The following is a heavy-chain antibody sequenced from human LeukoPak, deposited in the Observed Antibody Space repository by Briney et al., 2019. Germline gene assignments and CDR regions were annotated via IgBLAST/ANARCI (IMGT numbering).Heavy chain of an antibody. CDR1: GYTFTGYY. V-gene: IGHV1-2*02. D-gene: IGHD6-6*01. J-gene: IGHJ4*02. CDR2: INPNSGGT. Sequence: GASVKVSCKASGYTFTGYYMHWVRQAPGQGLEWMGWINPNSGGTNYAQKFQGRVTMTRDTSISTVYMELSRLRSDDTAVYYCARARAYSSPYYFDYWGQGTLVTVSS. CDR3: ARARAYSSPYYFDY.